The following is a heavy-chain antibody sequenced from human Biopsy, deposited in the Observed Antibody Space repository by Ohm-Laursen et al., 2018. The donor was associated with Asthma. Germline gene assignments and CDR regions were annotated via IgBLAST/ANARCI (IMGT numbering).Heavy chain of an antibody. CDR3: ARGQKSAGDRWFDP. Sequence: SLRLSCAASGFSILTYAMSWVRQAPGKGLEWVSVIYSGGTSDTADSVRGRFTISRDFYKNTLYLQMDSLRAEDTAVYYCARGQKSAGDRWFDPWGQGTLVTVSS. CDR1: GFSILTYA. V-gene: IGHV3-53*01. J-gene: IGHJ5*02. D-gene: IGHD6-13*01. CDR2: IYSGGTS.